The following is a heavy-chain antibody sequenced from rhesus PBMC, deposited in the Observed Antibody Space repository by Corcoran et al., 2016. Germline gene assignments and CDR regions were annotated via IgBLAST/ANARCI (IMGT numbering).Heavy chain of an antibody. CDR2: IYGGNGST. V-gene: IGHV4-122*01. CDR1: GGSISGYYL. J-gene: IGHJ4*01. D-gene: IGHD3-9*01. CDR3: ARAYEDDYGYYYTGTFDY. Sequence: QVQLQESGPGLVKPSETLSLTCAVSGGSISGYYLWSWIRQPPGKGLEWIGYIYGGNGSTSYNPSLKSRVIISIDTSKNQFSLKLSSVTAADTAVYYCARAYEDDYGYYYTGTFDYWGQGVLVTVSS.